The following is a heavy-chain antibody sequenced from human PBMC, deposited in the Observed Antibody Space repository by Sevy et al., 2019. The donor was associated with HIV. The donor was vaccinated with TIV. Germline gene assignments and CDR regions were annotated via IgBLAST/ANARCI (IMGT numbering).Heavy chain of an antibody. CDR3: VRVGIGTAFYGMDV. CDR2: IGSLGSPI. J-gene: IGHJ6*02. Sequence: GESLKISCAVSGFTFSSYEMNWVRQAPGKGLEWVSYIGSLGSPINYADSVKGRITISRDNAKNSRYLQMKSLRAEDTAVYYCVRVGIGTAFYGMDVWGQGTTVTVSS. V-gene: IGHV3-48*03. CDR1: GFTFSSYE.